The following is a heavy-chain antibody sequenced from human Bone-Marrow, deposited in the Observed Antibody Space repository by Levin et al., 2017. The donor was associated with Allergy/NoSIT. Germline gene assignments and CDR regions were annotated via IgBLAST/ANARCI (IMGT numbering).Heavy chain of an antibody. V-gene: IGHV3-66*02. CDR1: GFSVTSNY. Sequence: GESLKISCAASGFSVTSNYMSWVRQAPGKGLEWVSVIYSESSGSSTYNADAVKGRFTISRDNYKNTLYLQMNSLRAEDTAVYYCAGYSGSYYYYRDVWGKGTTVTVSS. J-gene: IGHJ6*03. CDR3: AGYSGSYYYYRDV. D-gene: IGHD1-26*01. CDR2: IYSESSGSST.